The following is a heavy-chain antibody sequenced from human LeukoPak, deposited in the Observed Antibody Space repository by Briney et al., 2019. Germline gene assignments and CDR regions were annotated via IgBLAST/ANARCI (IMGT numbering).Heavy chain of an antibody. V-gene: IGHV3-48*01. CDR1: GFTFSSYS. D-gene: IGHD3-10*01. CDR2: ISSSSSTV. Sequence: TGGSLRLSCAASGFTFSSYSMNWVRQAPGKGLEWVSYISSSSSTVYYADSVKGRFTISRDNANNSLYLQMNSLRAEDTAVYYCGSTGDYYGSGSYYKDYYYGMDVWGQGTTVTVSS. CDR3: GSTGDYYGSGSYYKDYYYGMDV. J-gene: IGHJ6*02.